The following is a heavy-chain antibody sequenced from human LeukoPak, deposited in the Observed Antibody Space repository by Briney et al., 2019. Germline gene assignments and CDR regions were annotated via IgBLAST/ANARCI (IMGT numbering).Heavy chain of an antibody. Sequence: SETLSLTCTVSGYSISSGYYWGWIRPPPGKGREWIGIIYQSGSTYYNPSLKSRVTISVDTSKNQFSLKLSSVTAADTAVYYCARSGYSYGWGYYYYYYMDVWGKGTTVTVSS. CDR3: ARSGYSYGWGYYYYYYMDV. CDR2: IYQSGST. D-gene: IGHD5-18*01. J-gene: IGHJ6*03. CDR1: GYSISSGYY. V-gene: IGHV4-38-2*02.